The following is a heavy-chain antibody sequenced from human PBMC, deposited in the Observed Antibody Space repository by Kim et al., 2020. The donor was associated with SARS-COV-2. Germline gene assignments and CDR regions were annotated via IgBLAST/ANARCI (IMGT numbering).Heavy chain of an antibody. J-gene: IGHJ4*02. D-gene: IGHD1-26*01. Sequence: SQTLSLTCAISGDSVSSNSAAWSWFRQSPSSCLEWLGRTYYRSKWYNDYATFVRSRITITSDTSKNQFSLQLSSVTPEDTAVYYCAREATGGLDYFDYWGQGTLVTVS. CDR1: GDSVSSNSAA. V-gene: IGHV6-1*01. CDR2: TYYRSKWYN. CDR3: AREATGGLDYFDY.